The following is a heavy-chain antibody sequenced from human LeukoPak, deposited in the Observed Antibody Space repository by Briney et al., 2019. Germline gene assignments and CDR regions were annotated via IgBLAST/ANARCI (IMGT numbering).Heavy chain of an antibody. CDR1: GFTFSSYS. CDR2: ISSSSSYI. CDR3: AKLEDIVVVPAATLDY. V-gene: IGHV3-21*04. J-gene: IGHJ4*02. Sequence: PGGSLRLSCAASGFTFSSYSMNWVRQAPGKGLEWVSSISSSSSYIYYADSVKGRFTISRDNSKNTLYLQMNSLRAEDTAVYYCAKLEDIVVVPAATLDYWGQGTLVTVSS. D-gene: IGHD2-2*01.